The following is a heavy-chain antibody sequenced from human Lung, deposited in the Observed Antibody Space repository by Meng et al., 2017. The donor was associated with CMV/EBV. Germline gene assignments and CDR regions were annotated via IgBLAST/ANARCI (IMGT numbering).Heavy chain of an antibody. CDR2: IHYDESDK. CDR3: ARSYNGKYYPPYYYYYYGMDV. V-gene: IGHV3-30*02. CDR1: GFYFSDYG. D-gene: IGHD1-26*01. Sequence: GESLKISCTASGFYFSDYGMHWVRQAPGKGLEWVTFIHYDESDKYYTDSVKGRFTISRDNSKKTLYLQMNSLRAEDTAVYYCARSYNGKYYPPYYYYYYGMDVWXQGTTVTVSS. J-gene: IGHJ6*02.